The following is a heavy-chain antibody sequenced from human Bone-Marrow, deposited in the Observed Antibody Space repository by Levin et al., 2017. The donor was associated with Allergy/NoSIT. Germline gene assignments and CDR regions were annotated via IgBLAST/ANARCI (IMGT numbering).Heavy chain of an antibody. V-gene: IGHV3-23*01. CDR2: ISGSGGST. D-gene: IGHD1-14*01. J-gene: IGHJ4*02. CDR3: AKRGETTNVLGFGY. Sequence: GGSLRLSCAASGFTFSNYGMSWVRQAPGKGLEWVSAISGSGGSTNYADSVKGRFTISRDNSKNTLYLQMNSLRAEDTAVYYCAKRGETTNVLGFGYWGQGTLVTVSS. CDR1: GFTFSNYG.